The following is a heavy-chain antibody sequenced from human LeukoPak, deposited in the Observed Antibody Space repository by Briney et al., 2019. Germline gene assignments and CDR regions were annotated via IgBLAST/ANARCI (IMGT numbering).Heavy chain of an antibody. CDR1: GYTFTSYG. CDR3: ARDNKPLLPPYYFDY. V-gene: IGHV1-18*01. D-gene: IGHD3-22*01. CDR2: ISAYNGNT. J-gene: IGHJ4*02. Sequence: ASVKVSCTASGYTFTSYGISWVRQAPGQGLEWMGWISAYNGNTNYAQKLQGRVTMTTDTSTSTAYMELRSLRSDDTAVYYCARDNKPLLPPYYFDYWGQGTLVTVSS.